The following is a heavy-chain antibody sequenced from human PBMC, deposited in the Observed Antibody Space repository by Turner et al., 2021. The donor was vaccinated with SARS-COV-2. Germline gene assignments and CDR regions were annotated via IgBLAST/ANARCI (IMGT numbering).Heavy chain of an antibody. J-gene: IGHJ4*02. CDR2: MKSDERDA. CDR1: GTIFSTYW. Sequence: EVHLLVSGRVLVQPGGSLRLSCIASGTIFSTYWMHWVRQAPGKGLEWVSNMKSDERDASYADSVKGRFTISRDSAKNTLYLQMSSLRVEDTADYYCAVYNSGRWVWGQGTLVTVSS. D-gene: IGHD6-19*01. CDR3: AVYNSGRWV. V-gene: IGHV3-74*01.